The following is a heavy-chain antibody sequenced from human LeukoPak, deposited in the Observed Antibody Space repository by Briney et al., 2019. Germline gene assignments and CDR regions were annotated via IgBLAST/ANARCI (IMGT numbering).Heavy chain of an antibody. Sequence: GGSLRLSCAASGFTFSSYSMNWVRQAPGKGLEWVSSISSSSSYIYYADSVKGRFTTSRDNAKNSLYLQMNSLRAEDTAVYYCARDLGFGSSWYRGFDYWGQGTLVTVSS. CDR1: GFTFSSYS. D-gene: IGHD6-13*01. CDR3: ARDLGFGSSWYRGFDY. CDR2: ISSSSSYI. J-gene: IGHJ4*02. V-gene: IGHV3-21*01.